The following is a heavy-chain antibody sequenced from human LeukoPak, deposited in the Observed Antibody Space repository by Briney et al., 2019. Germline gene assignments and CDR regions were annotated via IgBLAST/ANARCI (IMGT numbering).Heavy chain of an antibody. CDR1: GYSFTSYW. Sequence: GESLKISCKGSGYSFTSYWIGWVRQMPGKGLEWMGIIYPGDSDTRYSPSFQGQVTISADKSISTAYLQWSSLKASDTAMYYCARHGLRFLVASSYYYMDVWGKGTTVTVSS. D-gene: IGHD3-3*01. J-gene: IGHJ6*03. CDR3: ARHGLRFLVASSYYYMDV. V-gene: IGHV5-51*01. CDR2: IYPGDSDT.